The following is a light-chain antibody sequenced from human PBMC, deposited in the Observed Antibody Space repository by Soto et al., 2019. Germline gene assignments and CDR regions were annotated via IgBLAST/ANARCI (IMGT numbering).Light chain of an antibody. Sequence: EIVLTQSPATLSLSPGKRATLSSRASKRVASTLAWYQQKPGQAPRLLIYDASNRATGIPARFSGGGSGTDFTLTISSLEPEDFAVYYCQQRFNWPRFTFGQGTKLEIK. J-gene: IGKJ2*01. CDR3: QQRFNWPRFT. V-gene: IGKV3-11*01. CDR2: DAS. CDR1: KRVAST.